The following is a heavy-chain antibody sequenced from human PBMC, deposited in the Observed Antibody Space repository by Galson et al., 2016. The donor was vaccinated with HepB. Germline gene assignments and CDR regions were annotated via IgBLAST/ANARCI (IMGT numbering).Heavy chain of an antibody. J-gene: IGHJ5*02. CDR1: GFTFSSYA. V-gene: IGHV3-30*04. Sequence: RSLRLSCAASGFTFSSYAMHWVRQAPGKGLEWVAVISNDGSNKYYADSVEGRFTISRDNSKNTLYLQMNSLRPEDTAVYYCARDRCSSTTCYGKYSNWFDPWGQGTLVAVSS. CDR2: ISNDGSNK. D-gene: IGHD2-2*01. CDR3: ARDRCSSTTCYGKYSNWFDP.